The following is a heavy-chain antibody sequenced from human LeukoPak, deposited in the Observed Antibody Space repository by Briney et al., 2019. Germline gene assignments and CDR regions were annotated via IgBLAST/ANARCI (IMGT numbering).Heavy chain of an antibody. CDR1: RFTFSIYW. V-gene: IGHV3-7*01. CDR3: ARDVGGGDTFDY. D-gene: IGHD2-21*02. CDR2: IKKDGSEK. Sequence: GGSLRLSCAASRFTFSIYWMSWFRQAPGKGLEWVAHIKKDGSEKNYVNSVKGRFTISRDNTKNSVYLQMNSLRGEDTGVYYCARDVGGGDTFDYWGQGTLVTVSS. J-gene: IGHJ4*02.